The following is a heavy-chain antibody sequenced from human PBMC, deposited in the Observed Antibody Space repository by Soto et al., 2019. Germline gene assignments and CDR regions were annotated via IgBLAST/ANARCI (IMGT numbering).Heavy chain of an antibody. J-gene: IGHJ6*02. CDR3: AKDSGIVVAIYGMDV. CDR1: GFTFSSYA. D-gene: IGHD2-2*01. Sequence: GGSLRLSCAASGFTFSSYAMSWVRQAPGKGLEWVSAISGSGGSTYYADSVKGRFTISRDNSKNTLYLQMNSLRAEDTAVYYCAKDSGIVVAIYGMDVWGQGTTVTVSS. V-gene: IGHV3-23*01. CDR2: ISGSGGST.